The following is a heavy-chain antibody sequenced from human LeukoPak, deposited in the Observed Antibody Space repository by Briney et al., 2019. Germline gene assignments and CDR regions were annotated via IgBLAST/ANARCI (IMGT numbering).Heavy chain of an antibody. J-gene: IGHJ3*01. CDR2: IKSKTDGGTT. CDR1: GFAFSNTW. CDR3: STDTRSSGSWT. D-gene: IGHD1-26*01. V-gene: IGHV3-15*01. Sequence: PGRSLRLSCAASGFAFSNTWMSWVRQAPGKGLEWVGRIKSKTDGGTTDYAAPVKGRFTISRDDSINTLYLQMNSLKTEDTALYYCSTDTRSSGSWTWGQGTMVTVSS.